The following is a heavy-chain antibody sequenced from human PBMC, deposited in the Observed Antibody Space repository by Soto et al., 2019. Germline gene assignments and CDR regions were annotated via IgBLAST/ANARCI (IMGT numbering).Heavy chain of an antibody. Sequence: QVQLVESGGGVVQPGRSLRLSCAASGFTFSSYGMHWVRQAPGKGLEWVAVIWYDGSNKYYADSVKGRFTISRDNSKNXLYLQMNSLRAEDTAVYYCARDAPYGDYVSNWFDPWGQGTLVTVSS. CDR3: ARDAPYGDYVSNWFDP. CDR2: IWYDGSNK. J-gene: IGHJ5*02. CDR1: GFTFSSYG. V-gene: IGHV3-33*01. D-gene: IGHD4-17*01.